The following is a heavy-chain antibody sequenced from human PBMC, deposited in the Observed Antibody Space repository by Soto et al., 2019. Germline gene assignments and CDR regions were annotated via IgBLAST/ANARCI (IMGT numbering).Heavy chain of an antibody. Sequence: SETLSLTCAVYGGSFSGYYWSWIRQPPGKGLEWIGEINHSGSTNYNPSLKSRVTISVDTSKNQFSLKLSSVTAADTAVYYCAKEGRGYSYPYYYYYYMDVWGKGTTVTVSS. CDR2: INHSGST. J-gene: IGHJ6*03. D-gene: IGHD5-18*01. CDR3: AKEGRGYSYPYYYYYYMDV. CDR1: GGSFSGYY. V-gene: IGHV4-34*01.